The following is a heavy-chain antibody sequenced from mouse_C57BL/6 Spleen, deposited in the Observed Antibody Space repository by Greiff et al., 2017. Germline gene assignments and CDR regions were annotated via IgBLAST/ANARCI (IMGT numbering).Heavy chain of an antibody. CDR1: GYSITSGYY. Sequence: VQLKESGPGLVKPSQSLSLTCSVTGYSITSGYYWNWIRQFPGNKLEWMGYISYDGSNNYNPSLKNRISITRDTSKNQFFLKLNSVTTEDTATYYCARGGELGRDYWGQGTTLTVSS. J-gene: IGHJ2*01. CDR2: ISYDGSN. D-gene: IGHD4-1*01. CDR3: ARGGELGRDY. V-gene: IGHV3-6*01.